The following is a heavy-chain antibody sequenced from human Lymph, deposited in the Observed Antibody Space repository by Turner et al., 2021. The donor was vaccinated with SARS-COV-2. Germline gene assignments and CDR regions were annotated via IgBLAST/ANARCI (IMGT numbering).Heavy chain of an antibody. J-gene: IGHJ6*02. D-gene: IGHD1-26*01. Sequence: QVQLVQSGAEVKKPGASVKVSCKAPGYTFTSYDINWVRQATGQGLDGVGWMNPNSGNTGYAQKCQDRVTMTRNTSISTAYMELSSLRSEDTAVYYCARGRYSGGGMDVWGQGTTVTVSS. V-gene: IGHV1-8*02. CDR2: MNPNSGNT. CDR3: ARGRYSGGGMDV. CDR1: GYTFTSYD.